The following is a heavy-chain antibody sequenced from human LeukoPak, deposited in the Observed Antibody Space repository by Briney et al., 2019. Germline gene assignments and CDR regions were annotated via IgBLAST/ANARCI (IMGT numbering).Heavy chain of an antibody. Sequence: PGGSLRLSCAASGFTFSSYWMSWVRQAPGKGLEWVANIKQDGSEKYYVDSVKGRFTISRANAKNSLYLQMNSLRAEDTAVYYCAREGLLVGATPDDAFDIWGQGTMVTVSS. CDR3: AREGLLVGATPDDAFDI. D-gene: IGHD1-26*01. V-gene: IGHV3-7*01. CDR1: GFTFSSYW. J-gene: IGHJ3*02. CDR2: IKQDGSEK.